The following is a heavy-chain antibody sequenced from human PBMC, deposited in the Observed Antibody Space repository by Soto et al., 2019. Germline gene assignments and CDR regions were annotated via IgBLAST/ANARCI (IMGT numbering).Heavy chain of an antibody. CDR1: GGSISSSSYY. CDR2: IYYSGST. V-gene: IGHV4-31*03. D-gene: IGHD5-18*01. Sequence: PSETLSLTCTVSGGSISSSSYYWGWIRQPPGKGLEWIGYIYYSGSTYYNPSLKSRVTISIDTSENQFSLKLSSVTAADTAVYYCARERYSYGYPPLFDYWGQGTLVTVSS. CDR3: ARERYSYGYPPLFDY. J-gene: IGHJ4*02.